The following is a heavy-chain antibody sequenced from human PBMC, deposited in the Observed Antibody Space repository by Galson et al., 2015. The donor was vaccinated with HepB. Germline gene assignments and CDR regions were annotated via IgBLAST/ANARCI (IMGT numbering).Heavy chain of an antibody. D-gene: IGHD2-15*01. CDR1: GFTFSSYG. V-gene: IGHV3-33*06. CDR2: IWYDGSNK. CDR3: ANLIAAADAFDI. J-gene: IGHJ3*02. Sequence: LRLSCAASGFTFSSYGMHWVRQAPGKGLEWVAVIWYDGSNKYYADSVKGRFTISRDNSKNTLYLQMNSLRAEDTAVYYCANLIAAADAFDIWGQGTMVTVSS.